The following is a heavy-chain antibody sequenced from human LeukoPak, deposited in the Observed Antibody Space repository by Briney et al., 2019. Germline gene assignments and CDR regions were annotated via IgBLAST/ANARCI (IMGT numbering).Heavy chain of an antibody. V-gene: IGHV3-30*18. CDR3: AKDHDYGDYGETYYFDY. J-gene: IGHJ4*02. Sequence: GRSLRLSCAASGFTFSSYGMPWVRQAPGKGLEWVAVISYDGSNKYYADSVKGRFTISRDNSKNTLYLQMNSLRAEDTAVYYCAKDHDYGDYGETYYFDYWGQGTLVTVSS. CDR1: GFTFSSYG. D-gene: IGHD4-17*01. CDR2: ISYDGSNK.